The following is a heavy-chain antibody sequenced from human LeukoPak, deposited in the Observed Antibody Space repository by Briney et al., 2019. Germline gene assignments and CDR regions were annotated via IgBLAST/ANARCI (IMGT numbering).Heavy chain of an antibody. V-gene: IGHV4-30-4*01. D-gene: IGHD2/OR15-2a*01. J-gene: IGHJ3*02. CDR2: IYYSGST. CDR3: ARFWASNAFDI. Sequence: SETLSLTCTVSGGSISSGDYYWSWIRQPPGKGLEWIGYIYYSGSTYYNPSLKSRVTISVDRSKNQFSLKLSSVTAADTAVYYCARFWASNAFDIWGQGTMVTVSS. CDR1: GGSISSGDYY.